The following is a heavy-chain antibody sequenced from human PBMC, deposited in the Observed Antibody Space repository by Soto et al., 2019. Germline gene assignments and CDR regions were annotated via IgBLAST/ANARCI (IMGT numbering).Heavy chain of an antibody. CDR1: GGSFSGYY. Sequence: SETLSLTCAVYGGSFSGYYWSWIRQPPGKGLEWIGEINHRGSTNYNPSLKSRVTISVDTSKNQFSLKLSSVTAADTAVYYCARGRNDYIWGSYRYTGSFDYWGQGTLVTVSS. J-gene: IGHJ4*02. CDR2: INHRGST. CDR3: ARGRNDYIWGSYRYTGSFDY. V-gene: IGHV4-34*01. D-gene: IGHD3-16*02.